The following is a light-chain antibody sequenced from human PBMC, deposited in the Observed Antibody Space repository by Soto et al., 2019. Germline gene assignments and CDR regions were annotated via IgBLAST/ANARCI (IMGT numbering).Light chain of an antibody. Sequence: QSALTQPPSASGSPGQSVTISCTGTSSDGGGYNFVSWYQQHPGEVPKLTIYEVNKRPSGVPDRFSGSKSGNTASLTVSGLQAEDEADYYCSSYAGSNSWVFGGGTQLTVL. CDR2: EVN. J-gene: IGLJ3*02. CDR1: SSDGGGYNF. V-gene: IGLV2-8*01. CDR3: SSYAGSNSWV.